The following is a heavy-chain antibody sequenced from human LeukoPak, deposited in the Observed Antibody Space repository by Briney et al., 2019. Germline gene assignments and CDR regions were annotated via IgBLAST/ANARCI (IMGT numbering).Heavy chain of an antibody. CDR2: IKPDGSEK. V-gene: IGHV3-7*01. CDR1: AFTFSNSW. J-gene: IGHJ6*03. D-gene: IGHD3-10*01. CDR3: ASGSYGSGFYYSYYMDV. Sequence: GGSLRLSCAASAFTFSNSWMNWVRQAPGKGLEWVATIKPDGSEKWYVNSVKGRFTISRDNAKNSVSLQMNSLRAEDTAVYYCASGSYGSGFYYSYYMDVWGKGTTVTVSS.